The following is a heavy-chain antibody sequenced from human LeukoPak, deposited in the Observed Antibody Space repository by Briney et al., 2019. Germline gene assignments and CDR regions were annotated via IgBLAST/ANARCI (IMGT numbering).Heavy chain of an antibody. Sequence: SMKVSCKASGDTFSSYGISWVRQAPGQGLEWMGGIIPIFGTTNYAQKFQGRVTITADDSTSTAYMDLSSLTSEDTAVYYCARGLKRWLQLLDYYYYMDVWGKGTTVTISS. J-gene: IGHJ6*03. V-gene: IGHV1-69*13. CDR3: ARGLKRWLQLLDYYYYMDV. D-gene: IGHD5-24*01. CDR2: IIPIFGTT. CDR1: GDTFSSYG.